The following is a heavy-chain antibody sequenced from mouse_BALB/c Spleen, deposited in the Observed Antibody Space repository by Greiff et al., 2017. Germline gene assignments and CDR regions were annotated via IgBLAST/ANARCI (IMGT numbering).Heavy chain of an antibody. CDR3: ARGPRYDNAMDY. CDR2: ISDGGSYT. Sequence: EVKVEESGGGLVKPGGSLKLSCAASGFTFSDYYMYWVRQTPEKRLEWVATISDGGSYTYYPDSVKGRFTISRDNAKNNLYLQMSSLKSEDTAMYYCARGPRYDNAMDYWGQGTSVTVSS. CDR1: GFTFSDYY. J-gene: IGHJ4*01. D-gene: IGHD2-14*01. V-gene: IGHV5-4*02.